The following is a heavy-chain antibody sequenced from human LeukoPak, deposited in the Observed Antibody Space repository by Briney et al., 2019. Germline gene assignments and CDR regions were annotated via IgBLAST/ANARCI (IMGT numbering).Heavy chain of an antibody. D-gene: IGHD3-22*01. V-gene: IGHV3-53*01. CDR2: IYSGGST. J-gene: IGHJ3*02. Sequence: GGSLRLSCAASGFTFSSYEMNWVRQAPGKGLEWVSVIYSGGSTYYADSVKGRFTISRDNSKNTLYLQMNSLRAEDTAVYYCARAVRQYYYDSSGYAFDIWGQGTMVTVSS. CDR1: GFTFSSYE. CDR3: ARAVRQYYYDSSGYAFDI.